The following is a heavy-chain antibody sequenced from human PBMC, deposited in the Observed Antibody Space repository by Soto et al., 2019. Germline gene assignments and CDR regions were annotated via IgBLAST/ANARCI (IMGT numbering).Heavy chain of an antibody. J-gene: IGHJ6*02. V-gene: IGHV3-23*01. Sequence: TGGSLRLSCTASGFTFSSYAMSWVRQAPGKGLEWVSAISGSGGSTYYADSVKGRFTISRDNSKNTLYLQMNSLRAEDTAVYYCVLSTTVVVAILDYYYGMDVWGQGTTVTVSS. D-gene: IGHD2-15*01. CDR3: VLSTTVVVAILDYYYGMDV. CDR1: GFTFSSYA. CDR2: ISGSGGST.